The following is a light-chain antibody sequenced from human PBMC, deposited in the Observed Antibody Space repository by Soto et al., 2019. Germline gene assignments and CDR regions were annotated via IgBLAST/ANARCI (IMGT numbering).Light chain of an antibody. CDR3: QQYQSLT. Sequence: IFLTQSPSILALSAVDIATLSCRASQSVSSSYLAWYQHKPGQAPRLLIHGASSRVTGIPDRFSGSGSGTDFTLTITRLEPEDFAVYYCQQYQSLTFGGGTKVDI. J-gene: IGKJ4*01. V-gene: IGKV3-20*01. CDR2: GAS. CDR1: QSVSSSY.